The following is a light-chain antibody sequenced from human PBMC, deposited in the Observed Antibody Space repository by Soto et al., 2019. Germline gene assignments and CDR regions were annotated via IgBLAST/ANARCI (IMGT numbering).Light chain of an antibody. CDR3: QQYDYSRT. Sequence: EILLTQSPGTLSASVGDSVTITCRASQNVSTSLAWYQHKPGEAPKLLMFDVSNLESGVPSRFSGSGSGTEFTLSISSLHSDDFAKYYCQQYDYSRTFGQGTKVDIK. J-gene: IGKJ1*01. CDR2: DVS. CDR1: QNVSTS. V-gene: IGKV1-5*01.